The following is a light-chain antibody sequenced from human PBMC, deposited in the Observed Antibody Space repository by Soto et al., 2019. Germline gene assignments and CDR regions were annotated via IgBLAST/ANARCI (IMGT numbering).Light chain of an antibody. CDR3: MQTLQTRT. Sequence: DTVMTQSPLSLSVTPGEPASISCRSSPSLLHSSGYNYLDWYLQKPGQSPQLLIYLASNRASGVPDRFSGSGSGTDFTLKISRVEAEDVWLYYCMQTLQTRTFGQGTKVDIK. J-gene: IGKJ1*01. CDR1: PSLLHSSGYNY. CDR2: LAS. V-gene: IGKV2-28*01.